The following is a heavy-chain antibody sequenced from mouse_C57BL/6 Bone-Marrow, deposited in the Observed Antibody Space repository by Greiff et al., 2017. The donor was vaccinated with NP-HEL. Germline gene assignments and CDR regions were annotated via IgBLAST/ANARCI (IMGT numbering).Heavy chain of an antibody. CDR3: ARDLITTVVATRYFDV. CDR2: ISDGGSYT. Sequence: EVKLEESGGGLVKPGGSLKLSCAASGFTFSSYAMSWVRQTPEKRLEWVATISDGGSYTYYPDNVKGRFTISRDNAKNNLYLQMSHLKSEDTAMYYCARDLITTVVATRYFDVWGTGTTVTVSS. CDR1: GFTFSSYA. J-gene: IGHJ1*03. D-gene: IGHD1-1*01. V-gene: IGHV5-4*01.